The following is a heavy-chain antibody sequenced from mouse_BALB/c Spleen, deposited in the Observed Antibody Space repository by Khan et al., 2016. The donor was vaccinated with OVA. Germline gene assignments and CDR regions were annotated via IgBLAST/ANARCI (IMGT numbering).Heavy chain of an antibody. J-gene: IGHJ2*01. CDR1: GYTLTSYW. CDR3: ARLLIDFDY. Sequence: QVQLQQPGAELVNPGASVNLSCKASGYTLTSYWMHWVKQRPGQGLEWIGEINPSNGRTNYNEKIKSKSTLTVDKSSNTAYMQLSSPTSEDSAVYYCARLLIDFDYWGQGTTVTVSS. D-gene: IGHD2-1*01. V-gene: IGHV1S81*02. CDR2: INPSNGRT.